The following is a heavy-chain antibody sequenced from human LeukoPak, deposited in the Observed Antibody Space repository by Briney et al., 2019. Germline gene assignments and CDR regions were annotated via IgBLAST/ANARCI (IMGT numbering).Heavy chain of an antibody. J-gene: IGHJ4*02. V-gene: IGHV3-11*04. D-gene: IGHD3-16*01. Sequence: GGSLRLSCAASGFTFSDYYMNWIRQAPGKGLEWVSYISNSGSSIYYADSVKGRFTISRDNAKNSLYLQMNSLRAEDTAVYYCARGTGWQYVYWGQGTLVTVSS. CDR3: ARGTGWQYVY. CDR2: ISNSGSSI. CDR1: GFTFSDYY.